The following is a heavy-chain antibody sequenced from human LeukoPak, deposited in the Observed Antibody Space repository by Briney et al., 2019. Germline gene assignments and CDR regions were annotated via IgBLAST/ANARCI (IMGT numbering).Heavy chain of an antibody. D-gene: IGHD3-3*01. V-gene: IGHV1-18*01. J-gene: IGHJ6*03. CDR2: ISAYNGNT. CDR1: GYALTGGG. CDR3: ARDLGYDSLDV. Sequence: RASVKVSCTASGYALTGGGISWVRQAPGPGLEWMGWISAYNGNTNSAQKLQGRVTMTTDTSTRTAYMELRRLRSDGAAVYYCARDLGYDSLDVWGKGTTVTVS.